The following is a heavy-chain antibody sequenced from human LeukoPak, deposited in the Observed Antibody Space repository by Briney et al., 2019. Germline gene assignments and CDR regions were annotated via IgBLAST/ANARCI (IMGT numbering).Heavy chain of an antibody. CDR3: ARVPDGYYYDSSGYLGY. J-gene: IGHJ4*02. CDR1: GGTFSSYA. CDR2: IIPIFGTA. D-gene: IGHD3-22*01. Sequence: ASVKVSCKASGGTFSSYAISWVRQAPGQGLEWMGGIIPIFGTANYAQKFQGRVTITADKSTSTVYMELSSLRSEDTAVYYCARVPDGYYYDSSGYLGYWGQGTLVTVSS. V-gene: IGHV1-69*06.